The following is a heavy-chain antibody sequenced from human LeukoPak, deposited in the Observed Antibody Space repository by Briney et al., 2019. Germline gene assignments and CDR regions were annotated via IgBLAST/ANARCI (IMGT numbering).Heavy chain of an antibody. V-gene: IGHV4-30-4*01. D-gene: IGHD5-12*01. J-gene: IGHJ4*02. CDR2: IYFSGST. Sequence: SETLSLTCTVSGVSIRNGNYYWSWIRQPPGKGLEWIGNIYFSGSTDYNPSLRSRASISVDMSKNQFSLNLNSVTAADTAVYYCARDRNSGYEFDYWGQGTLVTVSS. CDR3: ARDRNSGYEFDY. CDR1: GVSIRNGNYY.